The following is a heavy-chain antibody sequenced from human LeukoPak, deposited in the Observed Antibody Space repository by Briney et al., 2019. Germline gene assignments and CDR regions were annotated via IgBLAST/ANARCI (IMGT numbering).Heavy chain of an antibody. CDR2: IIPIFGTA. CDR1: GYTFTSYG. J-gene: IGHJ4*02. Sequence: ASVKVSCKASGYTFTSYGISWVRQAPGQGLEWMGGIIPIFGTANYAQKFQGRVTITADKSTSTAYMELSSLRSEDTAVYYCARGVEWLLYPNYFDYWGQGTLVTVSS. D-gene: IGHD3-3*01. CDR3: ARGVEWLLYPNYFDY. V-gene: IGHV1-69*06.